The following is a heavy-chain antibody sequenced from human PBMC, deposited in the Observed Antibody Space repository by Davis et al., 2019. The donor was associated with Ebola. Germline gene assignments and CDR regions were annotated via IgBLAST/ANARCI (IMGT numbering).Heavy chain of an antibody. J-gene: IGHJ4*02. V-gene: IGHV4-39*07. CDR2: IYHSGST. D-gene: IGHD6-13*01. CDR3: ARTAAGTEDFDY. Sequence: GSLRLSCTVSGGSISSSSYYWGWIRQPPGKGLEWIGEIYHSGSTNYNPSLKSRVTISVDKSKNQFSLKLSSVTAADTAVYYCARTAAGTEDFDYWGQGTLVTVSS. CDR1: GGSISSSSYY.